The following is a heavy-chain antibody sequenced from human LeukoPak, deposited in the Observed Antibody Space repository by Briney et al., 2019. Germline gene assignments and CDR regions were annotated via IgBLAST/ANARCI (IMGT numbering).Heavy chain of an antibody. CDR2: IRYDGSNK. Sequence: GGSLRLSCAASGFTFSSYGMHWVRQAPGKGLEWVAFIRYDGSNKYYADSVKGRFTISRDNSKNTLYLQMNSLRDEDTAVYYCAKGLLRFLEWSFDPWGQGTLVTVSS. V-gene: IGHV3-30*02. D-gene: IGHD3-3*01. J-gene: IGHJ5*02. CDR3: AKGLLRFLEWSFDP. CDR1: GFTFSSYG.